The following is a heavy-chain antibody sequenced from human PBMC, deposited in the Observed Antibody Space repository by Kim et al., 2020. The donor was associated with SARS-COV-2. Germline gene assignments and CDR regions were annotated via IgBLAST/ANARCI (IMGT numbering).Heavy chain of an antibody. CDR3: AAGLLHSGYVPNYYGMVV. D-gene: IGHD5-12*01. CDR2: IVVGSGNT. Sequence: SVKVSCKASGFTFTSSAVQWVRQARGQRLEWIGWIVVGSGNTNYAQKFQERVTITRDMSTSTAYMELSSLRSEDTAMYYCAAGLLHSGYVPNYYGMVVWGRGTTVTVSS. V-gene: IGHV1-58*01. CDR1: GFTFTSSA. J-gene: IGHJ6*02.